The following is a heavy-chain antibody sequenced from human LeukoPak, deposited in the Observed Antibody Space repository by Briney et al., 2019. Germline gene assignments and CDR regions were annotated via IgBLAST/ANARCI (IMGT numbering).Heavy chain of an antibody. J-gene: IGHJ4*02. Sequence: ASVKVSCTASGYTFTSKAMHWVRQAPGQRLEWMGWINAGNGNIKYSQKFQGRVTFTRDTSATTVYMELSSLRSEDTAVYYCARSLAYCGGDCYSRLDYWGQGTLVTVSS. CDR1: GYTFTSKA. CDR3: ARSLAYCGGDCYSRLDY. CDR2: INAGNGNI. V-gene: IGHV1-3*01. D-gene: IGHD2-21*02.